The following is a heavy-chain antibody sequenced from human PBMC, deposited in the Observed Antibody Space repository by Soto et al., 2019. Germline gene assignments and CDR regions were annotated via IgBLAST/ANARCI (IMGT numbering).Heavy chain of an antibody. Sequence: PGGSLRLSCAASGFTFSSYGMHWVRQAPGKGLEWVAVISYDGSNKYYADSVKGRFTISRDNSKSTLYLQMNSLRAEETAVYYCAQGTTFDYWGQGTLVTVSS. CDR3: AQGTTFDY. J-gene: IGHJ4*02. CDR1: GFTFSSYG. D-gene: IGHD4-17*01. V-gene: IGHV3-30*18. CDR2: ISYDGSNK.